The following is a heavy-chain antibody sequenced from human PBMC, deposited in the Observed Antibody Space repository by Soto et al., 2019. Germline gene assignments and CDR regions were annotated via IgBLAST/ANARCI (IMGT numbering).Heavy chain of an antibody. V-gene: IGHV3-21*01. CDR3: ARGGDYYGSGNFDY. J-gene: IGHJ4*02. Sequence: EVQLVESGGGLVKPGGSLRLSCAASGFTFSSYSMNWVRQAPGKGLEWVSSISSSSSYIYYADSVKGRFTISRDNAKNSLYLQMNSLRAEDTAVYHCARGGDYYGSGNFDYWGQGTLVTVSS. D-gene: IGHD3-10*01. CDR2: ISSSSSYI. CDR1: GFTFSSYS.